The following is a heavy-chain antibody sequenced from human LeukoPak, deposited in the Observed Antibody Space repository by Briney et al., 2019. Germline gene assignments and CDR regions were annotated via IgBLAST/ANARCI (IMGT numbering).Heavy chain of an antibody. D-gene: IGHD3-22*01. CDR3: ARGAYYYDSSGYNWYFDL. CDR1: GGSISSYY. CDR2: IFYSGIT. J-gene: IGHJ2*01. V-gene: IGHV4-59*01. Sequence: SETLSLTYTVSGGSISSYYWSWIRQPPGKGLEWIGYIFYSGITNYNPSLKSRVTISIDTSKNQFSLKLSSVTAADTAVYYCARGAYYYDSSGYNWYFDLWGRGTLVTVSS.